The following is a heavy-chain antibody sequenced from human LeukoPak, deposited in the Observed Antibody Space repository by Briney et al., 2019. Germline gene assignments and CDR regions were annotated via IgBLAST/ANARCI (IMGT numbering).Heavy chain of an antibody. Sequence: GGSLRLSCAASGFTFSTYAMSWVRQAPGKGLEWVAVIWYDGSNKYYADSVKGRFTISRDNAKNTLYLQMNSLRAEDTAVYYCARDLRSSGTWGQGTLVAVSS. CDR2: IWYDGSNK. V-gene: IGHV3-33*08. J-gene: IGHJ5*02. D-gene: IGHD6-19*01. CDR3: ARDLRSSGT. CDR1: GFTFSTYA.